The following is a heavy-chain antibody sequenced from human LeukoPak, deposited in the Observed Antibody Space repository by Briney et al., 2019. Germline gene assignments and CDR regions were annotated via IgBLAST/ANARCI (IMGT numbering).Heavy chain of an antibody. J-gene: IGHJ4*02. CDR1: GFTFSSYA. D-gene: IGHD1-20*01. Sequence: PGGSLRLSCAASGFTFSSYAMHWVRQAPGKGLEWVSSISSSSSYIYYADSVKGRFTISRDNAKNSLYLQMNSLRAEDTAAYYCARDWREITGTTIFDYWGQGTLVTVSS. V-gene: IGHV3-21*01. CDR3: ARDWREITGTTIFDY. CDR2: ISSSSSYI.